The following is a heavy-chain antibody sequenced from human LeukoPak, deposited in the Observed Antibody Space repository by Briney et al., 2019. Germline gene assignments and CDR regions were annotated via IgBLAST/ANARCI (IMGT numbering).Heavy chain of an antibody. D-gene: IGHD3-22*01. V-gene: IGHV3-20*04. CDR1: GFTFDDYG. CDR3: ARDFDYDSSGFYAFDI. CDR2: INWNGGST. J-gene: IGHJ3*02. Sequence: GGSLRLSCAASGFTFDDYGMSWVRQAPGKGLEWVSGINWNGGSTGYADSVKCRFTISRDNAKNSLYLQMNSLRAEDTALYYCARDFDYDSSGFYAFDIWGQGTMVTVSS.